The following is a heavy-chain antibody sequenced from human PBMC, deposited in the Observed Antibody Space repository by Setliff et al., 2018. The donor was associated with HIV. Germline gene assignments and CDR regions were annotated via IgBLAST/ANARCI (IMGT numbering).Heavy chain of an antibody. CDR1: GVSIENNF. D-gene: IGHD3-16*01. J-gene: IGHJ4*02. Sequence: NPSETLSLTCTVSGVSIENNFWSWFRQPPGKGLEWIGYISYTGSTNYDPSLKSRLTIVADTSKSQFSLKLTSVTAADTAVYYCARGAYIKMNYCFDYWGRGTLVTVSS. CDR2: ISYTGST. V-gene: IGHV4-59*01. CDR3: ARGAYIKMNYCFDY.